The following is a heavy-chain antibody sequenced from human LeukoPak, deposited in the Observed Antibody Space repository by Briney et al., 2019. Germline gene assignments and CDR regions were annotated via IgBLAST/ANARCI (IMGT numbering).Heavy chain of an antibody. CDR3: ARAAHTTYVLGRYYYYAMDV. J-gene: IGHJ6*02. CDR1: GFTFSSYT. CDR2: ISYAGSNN. V-gene: IGHV3-30-3*01. D-gene: IGHD3-10*01. Sequence: GGSLRLSCAASGFTFSSYTMDWGRQAPGKGLEWVARISYAGSNNYYADSVKGRFTISSDNPKNTLYLQMDSLRAEDTAVYYCARAAHTTYVLGRYYYYAMDVWGQGTTVTVSS.